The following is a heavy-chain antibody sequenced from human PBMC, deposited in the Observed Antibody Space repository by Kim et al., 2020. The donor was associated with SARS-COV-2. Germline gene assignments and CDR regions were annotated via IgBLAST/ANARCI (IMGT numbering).Heavy chain of an antibody. V-gene: IGHV3-30*04. D-gene: IGHD6-13*01. J-gene: IGHJ6*02. CDR3: ARVGAGGGTLYYYGMAV. CDR2: ISSDGSDE. CDR1: GFIFSSYS. Sequence: GGSLRLSCATSGFIFSSYSMQWVRQAPGKGLEWIAFISSDGSDEYYAKSMKGRFTISRDNSKNTLFLQMNSLRPEDTSVYYCARVGAGGGTLYYYGMAVWGQGTTVTVSS.